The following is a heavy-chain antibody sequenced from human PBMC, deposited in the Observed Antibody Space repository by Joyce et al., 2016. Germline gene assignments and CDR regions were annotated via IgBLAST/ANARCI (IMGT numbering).Heavy chain of an antibody. J-gene: IGHJ4*02. D-gene: IGHD3-22*01. CDR3: ARHRDDSSGYYRYYFDY. CDR1: GGSISSSSYY. Sequence: QLQLQESGPGLVKPSETLSLTCSVSGGSISSSSYYWGWIRQPPGKGLEWIGTIYYGGSSYYNPSLKGRVTISVDTSKNQFSLKLRSVTAADTAVYYCARHRDDSSGYYRYYFDYWGQGTLVPVSS. CDR2: IYYGGSS. V-gene: IGHV4-39*01.